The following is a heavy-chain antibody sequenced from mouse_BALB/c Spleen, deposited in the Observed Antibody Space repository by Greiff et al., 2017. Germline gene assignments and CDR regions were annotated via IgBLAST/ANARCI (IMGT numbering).Heavy chain of an antibody. V-gene: IGHV5-9-4*01. CDR3: AREGECNFLFAY. J-gene: IGHJ3*01. CDR1: GFTFRSYA. CDR2: ISSGGSYT. D-gene: IGHD2-1*01. Sequence: DVKLVESGGGLVKPGGSLKLSCAASGFTFRSYAMSWVRQSPEKRLEWVAEISSGGSYTYYPDTVTGRFTISRDNAKNTLYLEMSSLRSEDTAMYYCAREGECNFLFAYWGQGTLVTVSA.